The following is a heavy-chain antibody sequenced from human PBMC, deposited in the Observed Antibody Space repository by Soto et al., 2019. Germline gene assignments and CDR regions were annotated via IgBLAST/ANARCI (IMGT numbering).Heavy chain of an antibody. CDR1: GGSINRYY. Sequence: QVQLQESGPGLVKPSETLSLTCTVSGGSINRYYWSWIRQTPGKGLEWIGYILYSGSTNYNPSLKSRVTISVDMSENKFSLKLTSVTAADTAVYYCARHPSASGDYFDYWGQGTLVTVSS. CDR2: ILYSGST. CDR3: ARHPSASGDYFDY. D-gene: IGHD6-25*01. V-gene: IGHV4-59*08. J-gene: IGHJ4*02.